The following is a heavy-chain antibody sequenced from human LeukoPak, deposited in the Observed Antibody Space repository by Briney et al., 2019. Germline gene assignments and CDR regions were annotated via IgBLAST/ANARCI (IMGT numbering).Heavy chain of an antibody. CDR1: GGSFSGYY. V-gene: IGHV4-34*01. Sequence: SETLSLTCAVYGGSFSGYYWSWIRQPPGQGLEWIGEINHSGSTNYNPSLKSRVTISVDTSKNQFSLKLSSVTAADTAVYYCARAGRIAAAGKGTHRDNNWFDPWGQGTLVTVSS. CDR3: ARAGRIAAAGKGTHRDNNWFDP. J-gene: IGHJ5*02. CDR2: INHSGST. D-gene: IGHD6-13*01.